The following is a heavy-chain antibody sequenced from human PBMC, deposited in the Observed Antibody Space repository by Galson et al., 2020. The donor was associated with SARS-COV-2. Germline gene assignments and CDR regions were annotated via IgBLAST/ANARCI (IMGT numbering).Heavy chain of an antibody. V-gene: IGHV3-74*01. CDR2: INRDGSAT. Sequence: GGSLRLSCAASGFSFSNYWMHWAPQPPGKGLVWVARINRDGSATSYADSVKGRFTISRDNTKNTLYLQMNSLRAEDTAGYYCARDREIADNVMFTVGEYYWVQGSLVAGSS. CDR3: ARDREIADNVMFTVGEYY. D-gene: IGHD3-10*01. J-gene: IGHJ4*02. CDR1: GFSFSNYW.